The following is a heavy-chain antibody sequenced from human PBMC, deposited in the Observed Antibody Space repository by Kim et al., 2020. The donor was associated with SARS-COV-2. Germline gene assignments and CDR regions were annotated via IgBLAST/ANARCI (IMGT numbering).Heavy chain of an antibody. Sequence: SQTLSLTCAISVDSVSSNTAAWNWIRQSPSRGLEWLGRTYYRSKWYNDYAVSVKSRITINPDTSKNQFSLQLNSVTPEDTAVYYCARGDPLWFENYYYYGMDVWGQGTTVTVSS. CDR1: VDSVSSNTAA. CDR3: ARGDPLWFENYYYYGMDV. CDR2: TYYRSKWYN. J-gene: IGHJ6*02. V-gene: IGHV6-1*01. D-gene: IGHD3-10*01.